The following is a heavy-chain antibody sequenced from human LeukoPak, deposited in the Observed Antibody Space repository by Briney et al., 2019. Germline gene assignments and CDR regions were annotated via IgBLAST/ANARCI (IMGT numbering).Heavy chain of an antibody. V-gene: IGHV3-11*01. CDR3: ARGATIPGDYYYYGMDV. CDR1: GFTFSDYY. D-gene: IGHD5-12*01. CDR2: ISSSGSAI. Sequence: GGSLRLSCAASGFTFSDYYMSWIRQAPGKGLEWVSYISSSGSAIYYADSVKGRFTISRDNAKNSLYLQMNSLRAEDTAVYYCARGATIPGDYYYYGMDVWGQGTTVTVSS. J-gene: IGHJ6*02.